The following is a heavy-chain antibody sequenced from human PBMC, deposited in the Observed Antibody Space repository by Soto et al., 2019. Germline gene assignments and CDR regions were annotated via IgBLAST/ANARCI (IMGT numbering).Heavy chain of an antibody. Sequence: QVQLVESGGGVVQPGRSLRLSCAASGFAFSSYGMHWVRQAPGKGLEWVAVIWYDGNNKYYADSVKGRFTISRDNSKNTLYLQMNSLRAEDTAVYYCARQVVPAAPYYYYGMDVWGPGTTVAVSS. V-gene: IGHV3-33*01. CDR3: ARQVVPAAPYYYYGMDV. CDR2: IWYDGNNK. D-gene: IGHD2-2*01. CDR1: GFAFSSYG. J-gene: IGHJ6*02.